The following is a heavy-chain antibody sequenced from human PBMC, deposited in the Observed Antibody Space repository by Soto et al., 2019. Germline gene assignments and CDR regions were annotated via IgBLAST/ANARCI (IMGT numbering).Heavy chain of an antibody. J-gene: IGHJ5*02. V-gene: IGHV4-4*07. CDR1: GGSISSYY. CDR3: ARETRTGKRDNWLDP. Sequence: PSETLSLTCTVSGGSISSYYWSWIRQPAGKGLEWIGRIYTSGSTNYNPSLKSRVTMSVDTSKNQFSLKLSSVTAADTAVYYCARETRTGKRDNWLDPWGQGTMVTVYS. CDR2: IYTSGST.